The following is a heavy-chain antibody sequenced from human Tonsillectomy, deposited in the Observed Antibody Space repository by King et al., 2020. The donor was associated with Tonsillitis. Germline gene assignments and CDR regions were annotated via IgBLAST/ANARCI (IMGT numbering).Heavy chain of an antibody. V-gene: IGHV3-13*01. CDR1: GFTFSSYD. D-gene: IGHD3-3*02. Sequence: QLVESGGGLVQPGGSLRLSCAASGFTFSSYDMHWFRQATGKGLEWFSAIGTAGDTYYPGSVKGRFTISRENAKNSLYLQMNSLRAGDTAVYYCARVLSEDDAFDIWGQGTMVTVSS. CDR2: IGTAGDT. J-gene: IGHJ3*02. CDR3: ARVLSEDDAFDI.